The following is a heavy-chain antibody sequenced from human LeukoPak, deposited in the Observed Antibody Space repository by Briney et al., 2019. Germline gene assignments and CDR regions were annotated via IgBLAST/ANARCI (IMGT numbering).Heavy chain of an antibody. CDR1: GGSISSSNW. CDR2: IYHSGST. V-gene: IGHV4-4*02. D-gene: IGHD2-21*02. J-gene: IGHJ3*02. Sequence: SGTLSLTCAVSGGSISSSNWWSWVRQPPGKGLEWIGEIYHSGSTNYNPSLKSRVTISVDKSKNQFSLKLSSVTAADTAVYYCARGPAVVTAKSRGDAFDIWGQGTMVTVSS. CDR3: ARGPAVVTAKSRGDAFDI.